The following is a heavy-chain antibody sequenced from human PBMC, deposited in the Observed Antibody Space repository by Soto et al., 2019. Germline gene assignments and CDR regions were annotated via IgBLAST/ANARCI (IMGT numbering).Heavy chain of an antibody. CDR3: ARGELLWFGELLR. J-gene: IGHJ4*02. D-gene: IGHD3-10*01. CDR2: MNPNSGDT. V-gene: IGHV1-8*01. Sequence: VQLVQSGAEVKKPGASVKVSCKASEYTFTSYAINWVRQATGQGLEWMGWMNPNSGDTGYAQKFQGRVTMTRNTSISTAYMELSSLRSEDTAVYYCARGELLWFGELLRWGQGTLVTVSS. CDR1: EYTFTSYA.